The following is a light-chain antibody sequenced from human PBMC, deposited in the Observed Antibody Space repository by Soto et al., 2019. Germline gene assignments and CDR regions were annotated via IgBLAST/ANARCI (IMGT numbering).Light chain of an antibody. V-gene: IGKV1-5*03. CDR3: QQYNSYWT. Sequence: DIQMTQSPSTLSASVGDRVTITCRASQSISSWLAWYQQKPGKAPKLLIYKASSLESGVPPRFSGSGSGTEFPLTISSLQPDDFATYYCQQYNSYWTFGQGTKVEIK. CDR1: QSISSW. J-gene: IGKJ1*01. CDR2: KAS.